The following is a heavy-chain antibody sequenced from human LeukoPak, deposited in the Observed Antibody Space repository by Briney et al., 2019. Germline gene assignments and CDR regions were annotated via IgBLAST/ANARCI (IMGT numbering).Heavy chain of an antibody. CDR2: ITTSSSYI. Sequence: GGSLRLSCAASGFTFSSYSMNWVRQAPGKGLEWVSSITTSSSYIYYADSVKGRFTISRDNAKNSLFLQMNSLRAEDTAVYYCATDLIHYYASGAKTWGQGTLVTVSS. V-gene: IGHV3-21*01. CDR3: ATDLIHYYASGAKT. J-gene: IGHJ5*02. D-gene: IGHD3-10*01. CDR1: GFTFSSYS.